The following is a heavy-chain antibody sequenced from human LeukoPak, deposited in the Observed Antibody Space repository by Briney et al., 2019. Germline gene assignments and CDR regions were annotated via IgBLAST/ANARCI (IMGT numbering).Heavy chain of an antibody. V-gene: IGHV1-69*05. CDR2: IMPLFGTA. Sequence: SVKVSCKTSGGTFNNSAISWVRQAPKQGLEWLGGIMPLFGTAGYAQKFQGRVTITKDESTRTVYLELTSLTSDDTAVYYCARDVHGNYGSGWFDPWGQGTLVSVSS. CDR3: ARDVHGNYGSGWFDP. D-gene: IGHD4-11*01. J-gene: IGHJ5*02. CDR1: GGTFNNSA.